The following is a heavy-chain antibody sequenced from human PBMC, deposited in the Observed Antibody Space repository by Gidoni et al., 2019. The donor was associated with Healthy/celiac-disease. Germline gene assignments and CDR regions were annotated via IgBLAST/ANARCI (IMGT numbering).Heavy chain of an antibody. CDR2: ISYDGSKK. CDR3: AKGGVPTYYDFWSPKVEEYYFDY. D-gene: IGHD3-3*01. V-gene: IGHV3-30*18. Sequence: QVQLVESGGGVVQPGRSMRLSCAASGFPFSSYGMPWFRQAPAKGLEWVAVISYDGSKKYYADSVKGRFTISRDNSKNTMYLQMNSLRAEDTAVDYCAKGGVPTYYDFWSPKVEEYYFDYWGQGTLVTVSS. CDR1: GFPFSSYG. J-gene: IGHJ4*02.